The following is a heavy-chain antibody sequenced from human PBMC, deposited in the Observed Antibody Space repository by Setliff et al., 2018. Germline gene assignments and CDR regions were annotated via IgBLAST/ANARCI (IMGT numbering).Heavy chain of an antibody. D-gene: IGHD1-26*01. J-gene: IGHJ4*02. V-gene: IGHV1-18*01. CDR3: ATSYSGSYYGY. CDR1: GFTLTSYP. CDR2: ISTYNGHT. Sequence: SVKVSCKASGFTLTSYPIHWVRQAPGQRREWMGWISTYNGHTNYAQKLQGRVTLTTDTATSKAYMELSSLRSEDTAVYYCATSYSGSYYGYWGQGTLVTV.